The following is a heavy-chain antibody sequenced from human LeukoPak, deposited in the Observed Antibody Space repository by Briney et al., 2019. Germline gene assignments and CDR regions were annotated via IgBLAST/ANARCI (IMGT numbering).Heavy chain of an antibody. CDR3: ARDSSSRRYRAFDI. CDR1: GFTFSSYS. CDR2: ISSRSSYI. D-gene: IGHD6-13*01. V-gene: IGHV3-21*01. Sequence: GGSLRLSCAASGFTFSSYSMNWVRQAPGKGLEWVSSISSRSSYIYYADSVKGRFTISRDNAKNSLYLQMNSLRAEDTAVYYCARDSSSRRYRAFDIWGQGTMVTVSS. J-gene: IGHJ3*02.